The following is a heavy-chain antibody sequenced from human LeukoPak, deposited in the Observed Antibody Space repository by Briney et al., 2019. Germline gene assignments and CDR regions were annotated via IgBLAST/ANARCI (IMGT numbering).Heavy chain of an antibody. V-gene: IGHV4-31*03. J-gene: IGHJ6*03. Sequence: TLSLTCTVSGGSISSGGYYWSWIRQHPGKGLEWIGYIYYSGSTYYNPSLKSRVTISVDTSKNQFSLKLSSVTAADTAVYYCASGGYSYGSNYYYYMDVWGKGTTVTVSS. CDR1: GGSISSGGYY. D-gene: IGHD5-18*01. CDR3: ASGGYSYGSNYYYYMDV. CDR2: IYYSGST.